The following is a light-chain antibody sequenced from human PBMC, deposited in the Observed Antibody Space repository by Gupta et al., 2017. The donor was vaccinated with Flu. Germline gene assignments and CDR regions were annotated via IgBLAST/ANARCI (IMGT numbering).Light chain of an antibody. CDR1: SSDVVSDNL. V-gene: IGLV2-23*02. CDR3: CSYAGSNTWV. CDR2: EVS. Sequence: SITISCTATSSDVVSDNLVSWDQQNPGQALKLMIYEVSRRPAGVSSRFSGSKAGNTASLTISGLQAEDEANYYCCSYAGSNTWVFGGGTKLTVL. J-gene: IGLJ3*02.